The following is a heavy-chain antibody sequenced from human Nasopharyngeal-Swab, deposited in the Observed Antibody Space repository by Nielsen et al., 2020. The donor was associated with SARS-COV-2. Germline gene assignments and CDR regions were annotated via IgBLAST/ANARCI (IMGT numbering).Heavy chain of an antibody. CDR2: ISGSGGST. Sequence: GESLKISCVASGFTFSRYGMTWVRQAPGKGLEWVSEISGSGGSTYYAESVKGRFTISRDNSKNTLYLQMNSLRAEDTAVYYCARYDDYYDSSGYAYWGQGTLVTVSS. CDR3: ARYDDYYDSSGYAY. D-gene: IGHD3-22*01. V-gene: IGHV3-23*01. J-gene: IGHJ4*02. CDR1: GFTFSRYG.